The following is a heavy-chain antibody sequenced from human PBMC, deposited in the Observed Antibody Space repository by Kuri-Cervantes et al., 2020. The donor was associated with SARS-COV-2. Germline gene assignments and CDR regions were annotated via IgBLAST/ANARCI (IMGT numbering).Heavy chain of an antibody. CDR3: ARGGIGSWYSPTLDY. CDR2: INPNSGGT. V-gene: IGHV1-2*02. J-gene: IGHJ4*02. CDR1: GYTFTGYY. D-gene: IGHD2-15*01. Sequence: ASVKVSCKASGYTFTGYYMHWVRQAPGQGLEWMGWINPNSGGTNYAQKFQGRVTMTRDTSISTAYMELSRLRSDDTAVYYCARGGIGSWYSPTLDYWGQGTLVTVSS.